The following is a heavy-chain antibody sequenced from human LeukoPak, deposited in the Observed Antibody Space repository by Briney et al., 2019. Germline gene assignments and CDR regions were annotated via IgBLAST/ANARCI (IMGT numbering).Heavy chain of an antibody. CDR1: GFTFSDYD. V-gene: IGHV3-11*01. Sequence: GGSLGLSCAASGFTFSDYDMSGIRQAPGKGLEWVSYISSTGHGIYDADSVKGRFTTSRDNAKNSLYLQMHSLRAEDTAVYYCAREKVGYSYGPYYYYGMDVWGQGTTVTVSS. D-gene: IGHD5-18*01. CDR2: ISSTGHGI. J-gene: IGHJ6*02. CDR3: AREKVGYSYGPYYYYGMDV.